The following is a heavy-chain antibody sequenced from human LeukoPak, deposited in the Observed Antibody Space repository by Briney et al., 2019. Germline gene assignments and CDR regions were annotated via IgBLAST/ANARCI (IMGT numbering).Heavy chain of an antibody. V-gene: IGHV3-23*01. CDR1: GFTFSSYA. CDR2: ISGSGGST. D-gene: IGHD4-23*01. J-gene: IGHJ4*02. Sequence: PGGSLRLSCAASGFTFSSYAMSWVRQAPGKGLEWVSAISGSGGSTYYADSVKGRFTISRDNSKNTLYLQMNSLRAEDTAVYYCAKGRLRWSTSLMGYWGQGTLVTVSS. CDR3: AKGRLRWSTSLMGY.